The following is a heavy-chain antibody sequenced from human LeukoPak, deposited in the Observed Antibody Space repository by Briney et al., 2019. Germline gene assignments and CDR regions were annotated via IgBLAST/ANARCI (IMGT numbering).Heavy chain of an antibody. J-gene: IGHJ4*02. CDR3: ARDQGVGDDYNVYYFDY. CDR2: ISYDGSNK. D-gene: IGHD5-24*01. Sequence: PGRSLRLSCAASGFTFSSYAMHWVRQAPGKGLEWVAVISYDGSNKYYGDSVKGRFTISRDNSKNTLYLQMNSQRPEDTAVYYCARDQGVGDDYNVYYFDYWGQGTLVTVSS. V-gene: IGHV3-30*01. CDR1: GFTFSSYA.